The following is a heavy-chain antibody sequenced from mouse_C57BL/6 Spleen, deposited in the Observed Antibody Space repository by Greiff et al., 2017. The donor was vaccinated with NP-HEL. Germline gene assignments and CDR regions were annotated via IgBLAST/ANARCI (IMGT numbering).Heavy chain of an antibody. D-gene: IGHD1-1*01. CDR1: GFTFSNYW. CDR2: IRLKSDNYAT. J-gene: IGHJ1*03. V-gene: IGHV6-3*01. Sequence: EVQGVESGGGLVQPGGSMKLSCVASGFTFSNYWMNWVRQSPEKGLEWVAQIRLKSDNYATHYAESVKGRFTISRDDSKSSVYLQMNNLRAEDTGIYYCTGGSYYYGSKGYFDVWGTGTTVTVSS. CDR3: TGGSYYYGSKGYFDV.